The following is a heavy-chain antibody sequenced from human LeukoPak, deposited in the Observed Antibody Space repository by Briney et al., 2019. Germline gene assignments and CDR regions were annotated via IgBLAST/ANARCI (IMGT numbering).Heavy chain of an antibody. D-gene: IGHD2-8*02. Sequence: PGGSLRLSCAASGFTFSSYGMHWVRQAPGKGLERVAVISYDGSNKYYADSVKGRFTISRDNSKNTLYLQMNSLRAEDTAVYYCANIVVVYAPQGGENDDAFDIWGQGTMVTVSS. CDR1: GFTFSSYG. J-gene: IGHJ3*02. V-gene: IGHV3-30*18. CDR2: ISYDGSNK. CDR3: ANIVVVYAPQGGENDDAFDI.